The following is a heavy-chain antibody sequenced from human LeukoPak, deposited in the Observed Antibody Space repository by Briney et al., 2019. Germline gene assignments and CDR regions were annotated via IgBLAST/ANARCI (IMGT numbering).Heavy chain of an antibody. J-gene: IGHJ6*02. Sequence: GGSLRLSCAASGFSVSHHNLNWVRQAPGRGLEWVASVDDTGTHYADSVKGRFDISTDTSKNMVSPHLSDVRDDDTGLYFCAREGGSLTKVTYYGLDVWGPGTTVIVSS. CDR1: GFSVSHHN. CDR3: AREGGSLTKVTYYGLDV. D-gene: IGHD1-1*01. V-gene: IGHV3-66*01. CDR2: VDDTGT.